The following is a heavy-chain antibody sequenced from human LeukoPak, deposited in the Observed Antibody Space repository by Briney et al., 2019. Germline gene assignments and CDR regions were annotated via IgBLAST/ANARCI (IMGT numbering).Heavy chain of an antibody. CDR2: IYTSGST. D-gene: IGHD3-3*01. CDR1: GGSISSCSYY. Sequence: PSETLSLTCTVSGGSISSCSYYWSWIRQPTGKGLEWIGRIYTSGSTNYNPSLKSRVTISVDTSKNQFSLKLSSVTAADTAVYYCARARSGYLFDYWGQGTLVTVSS. J-gene: IGHJ4*02. V-gene: IGHV4-61*02. CDR3: ARARSGYLFDY.